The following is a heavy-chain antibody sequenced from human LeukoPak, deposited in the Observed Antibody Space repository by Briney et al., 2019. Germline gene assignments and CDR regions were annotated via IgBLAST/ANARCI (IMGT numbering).Heavy chain of an antibody. D-gene: IGHD7-27*01. CDR1: GGSSSSRNW. Sequence: SETLSLTCAVSGGSSSSRNWWSWVRQPPGKGLEWIGEINHSGSTYYNSSLKSRVTISVDKSKNQLSLKLSSVTAADRAVYYCAIGFDTWGSIYWGQGTLVTVSS. CDR3: AIGFDTWGSIY. J-gene: IGHJ4*02. CDR2: INHSGST. V-gene: IGHV4-4*02.